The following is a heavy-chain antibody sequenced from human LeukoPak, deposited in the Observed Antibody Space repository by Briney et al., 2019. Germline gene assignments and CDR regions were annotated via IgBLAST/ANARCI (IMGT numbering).Heavy chain of an antibody. V-gene: IGHV4-61*02. CDR2: IYTSGST. CDR1: GGSISSGSYY. J-gene: IGHJ4*02. Sequence: SQTLSLTCTVSGGSISSGSYYWSWIRQPAGKGLEWIGRIYTSGSTNYNPSLKSRVTISVDTSKNQFSLKLSSVTAADTAVYYCARGRVGVPPPRQTLRPRPYHFDYWGQGTLVTVSS. D-gene: IGHD3-10*01. CDR3: ARGRVGVPPPRQTLRPRPYHFDY.